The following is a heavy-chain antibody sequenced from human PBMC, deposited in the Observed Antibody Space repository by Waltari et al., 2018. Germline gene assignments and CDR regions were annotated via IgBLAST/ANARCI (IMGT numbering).Heavy chain of an antibody. CDR1: GFTFSSYR. D-gene: IGHD1-26*01. Sequence: EVQLVESGGGLVQTGGSLRLSCVASGFTFSSYRRNWIRPAPGKGLEWVSYISSSSTINYADSVKGRFTISRDSPKNSLYLQMNSLRAEDAAVYYCARGMVGAAYFDCWGQGALVSVSS. CDR2: ISSSSTI. V-gene: IGHV3-48*04. CDR3: ARGMVGAAYFDC. J-gene: IGHJ4*02.